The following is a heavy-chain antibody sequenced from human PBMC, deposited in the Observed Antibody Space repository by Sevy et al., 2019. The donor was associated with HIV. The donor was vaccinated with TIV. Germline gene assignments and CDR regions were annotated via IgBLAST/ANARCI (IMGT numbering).Heavy chain of an antibody. D-gene: IGHD3-22*01. CDR3: ARKYASSGYFDY. CDR1: GFTFSNYA. CDR2: VSGRGGSGDKT. Sequence: GGSLRLSCAASGFTFSNYAMNWVRQAPGKGLEWVSGVSGRGGSGDKTNYADSVKVRFTISSDDFKNSLYLQLNSLRAEDTAIYYCARKYASSGYFDYWGQGTLVTVSS. V-gene: IGHV3-23*01. J-gene: IGHJ4*02.